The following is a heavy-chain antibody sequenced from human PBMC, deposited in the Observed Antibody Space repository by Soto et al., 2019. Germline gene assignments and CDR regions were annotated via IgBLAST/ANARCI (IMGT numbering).Heavy chain of an antibody. CDR1: GYSFTSYW. CDR2: IYPGDSDT. CDR3: ARLDGSGSYYNAFDI. V-gene: IGHV5-51*01. J-gene: IGHJ3*02. Sequence: GESLKISCKASGYSFTSYWIGWVRQMPGKGLEWMGIIYPGDSDTRYSPSFQGQVTISADKSISTAYLQWSSLKASDTAMYYCARLDGSGSYYNAFDIWGQGTMVTVSS. D-gene: IGHD3-10*01.